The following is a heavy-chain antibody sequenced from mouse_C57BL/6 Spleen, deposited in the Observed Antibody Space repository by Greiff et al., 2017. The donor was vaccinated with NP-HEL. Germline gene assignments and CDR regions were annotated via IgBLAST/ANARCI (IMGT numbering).Heavy chain of an antibody. Sequence: QVHVKQSGAELARPGASVKMSCKASGYTFTSYTMHWVKQRPGQGLEWIGYINPSSGYTKYNQKFKDKATLTADKSSSTAYMQLSSLTSEDSAVYYCARPSVVWFAYWGQGTLVTVSA. D-gene: IGHD1-1*01. CDR1: GYTFTSYT. CDR3: ARPSVVWFAY. V-gene: IGHV1-4*01. J-gene: IGHJ3*01. CDR2: INPSSGYT.